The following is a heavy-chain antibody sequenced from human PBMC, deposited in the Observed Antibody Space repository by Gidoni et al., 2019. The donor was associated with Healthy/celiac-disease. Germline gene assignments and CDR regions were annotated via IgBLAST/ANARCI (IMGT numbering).Heavy chain of an antibody. J-gene: IGHJ6*03. V-gene: IGHV3-21*01. CDR1: GFTFSSYS. Sequence: EVQLVESGGGLVKPGGSLRLSCAASGFTFSSYSMNWVRQAPGKGREWVSSISSSSSYIYYADSVKGRFTISRDNAKNSLYLQMNSLRAEDTAVYYCARDKSDYYYYYMDVWGKGTTVTVSS. CDR3: ARDKSDYYYYYMDV. CDR2: ISSSSSYI.